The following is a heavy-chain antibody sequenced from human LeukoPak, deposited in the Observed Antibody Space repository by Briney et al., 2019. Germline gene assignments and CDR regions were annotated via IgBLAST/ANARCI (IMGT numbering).Heavy chain of an antibody. CDR3: ARYCSSTSCYISAFDI. Sequence: SETLSLTCTVSGGSVSSGSYYWSWIRQPPGEGLEWIGYIYYSGSTNYNPSLKSRVTISVDTSKNQFSLKLSSVTAADTAVYYCARYCSSTSCYISAFDIWGQGTMVTVSS. J-gene: IGHJ3*02. CDR1: GGSVSSGSYY. CDR2: IYYSGST. D-gene: IGHD2-2*02. V-gene: IGHV4-61*01.